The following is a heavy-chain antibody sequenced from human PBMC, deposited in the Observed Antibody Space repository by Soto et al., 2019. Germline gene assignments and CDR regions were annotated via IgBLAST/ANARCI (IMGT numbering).Heavy chain of an antibody. D-gene: IGHD6-19*01. CDR1: VDSVSSNIAA. Sequence: SQTLSPTCSIPVDSVSSNIAAWNWIRQSPSRVLECLGRTYYRSKWYNDYAVSVKSRITINPDTSKNQFSLQLNSVTPEDTAVYYCTRGSRQWLAVDYWGQGTLVTVSS. V-gene: IGHV6-1*01. J-gene: IGHJ4*02. CDR2: TYYRSKWYN. CDR3: TRGSRQWLAVDY.